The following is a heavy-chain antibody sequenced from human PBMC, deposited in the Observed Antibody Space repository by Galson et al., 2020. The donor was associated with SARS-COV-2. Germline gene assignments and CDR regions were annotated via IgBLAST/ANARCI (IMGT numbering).Heavy chain of an antibody. J-gene: IGHJ3*02. V-gene: IGHV1-18*01. CDR3: ARGGGSYYSAFDM. D-gene: IGHD1-26*01. Sequence: ASVKVSCKTSGYTFSNYGVTWVRQAPGQGLECMGWISAYNGNTNYAQKLQGRVTMTTDTSTSTAYMELRSLRSDDTAIYYCARGGGSYYSAFDMWGLGTMVTVS. CDR2: ISAYNGNT. CDR1: GYTFSNYG.